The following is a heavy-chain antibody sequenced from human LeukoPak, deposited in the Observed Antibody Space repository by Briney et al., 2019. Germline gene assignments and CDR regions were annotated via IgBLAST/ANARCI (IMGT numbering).Heavy chain of an antibody. Sequence: GASVKVSCKAFGYTFTSNYMHWVRQAPGQGPEWMGVISPSGGSTTYAQKFQGRVTLTRDMSTSTDYLELSSLRSGDTAVYYCARAVLATKSEHWFDSWGQGTLVTVSS. J-gene: IGHJ5*01. V-gene: IGHV1-46*01. D-gene: IGHD2-8*01. CDR2: ISPSGGST. CDR3: ARAVLATKSEHWFDS. CDR1: GYTFTSNY.